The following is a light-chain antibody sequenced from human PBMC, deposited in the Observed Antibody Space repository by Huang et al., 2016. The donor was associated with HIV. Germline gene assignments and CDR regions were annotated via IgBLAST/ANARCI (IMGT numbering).Light chain of an antibody. J-gene: IGKJ5*01. V-gene: IGKV1-39*01. CDR1: QNINTY. CDR2: SAS. Sequence: IQMTQSPTSLSASIGDRVSIACRASQNINTYLNWYQQKPGKAPKLLISSASTRHSGVQSRFSGSGSGTDFTLTIRSLQLDDFATYYCQQSYSALSSFGPGTRL. CDR3: QQSYSALSS.